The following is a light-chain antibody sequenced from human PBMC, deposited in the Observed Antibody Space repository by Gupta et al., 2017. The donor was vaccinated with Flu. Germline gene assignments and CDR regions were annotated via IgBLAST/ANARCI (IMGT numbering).Light chain of an antibody. CDR2: ATF. J-gene: IGKJ2*01. V-gene: IGKV3-20*01. CDR1: QSVSSSY. Sequence: ARATLSCRASQSVSSSYFAWYQQKPGQAPRLLIYATFSRATGISHRFSGSGSGTDFTLTISGREPEDSAVYYCQQYGDSQYTFGQGTKLEIK. CDR3: QQYGDSQYT.